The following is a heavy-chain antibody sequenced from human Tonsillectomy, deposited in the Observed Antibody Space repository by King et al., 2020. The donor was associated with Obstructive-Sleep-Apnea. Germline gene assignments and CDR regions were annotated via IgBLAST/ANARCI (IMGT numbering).Heavy chain of an antibody. D-gene: IGHD3-22*01. Sequence: QLVQSGGDLVTPGGSLRLSCAASGFTFSDYYMNWIRQAPGKGLEWISYISSSDDTMSYADSVKGRFTISRDNAKKSLYLQLNSLRAEDTAVYYCARQTYYYDSSGLDYWGQGTLVIVSS. V-gene: IGHV3-11*01. CDR1: GFTFSDYY. CDR3: ARQTYYYDSSGLDY. CDR2: ISSSDDTM. J-gene: IGHJ4*02.